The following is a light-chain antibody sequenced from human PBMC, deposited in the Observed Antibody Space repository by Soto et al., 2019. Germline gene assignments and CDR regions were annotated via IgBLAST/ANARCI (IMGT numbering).Light chain of an antibody. CDR3: QQYNSYWT. CDR2: DAS. J-gene: IGKJ1*01. V-gene: IGKV1-5*01. CDR1: QRISSW. Sequence: DIQMPQSPSTLSASVGDRVTITCRASQRISSWLAWYQQKPGKAPKLLIYDASSLESGVPSRFSGSGSGTEFTLAISSMQPDEFATYYCQQYNSYWTFGQGTKVEIK.